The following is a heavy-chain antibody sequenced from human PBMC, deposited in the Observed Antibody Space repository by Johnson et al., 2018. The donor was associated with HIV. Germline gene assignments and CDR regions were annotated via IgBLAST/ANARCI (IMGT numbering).Heavy chain of an antibody. CDR3: AKALLLWFGEALHAFDI. CDR2: LWYDGSNK. D-gene: IGHD3-10*01. J-gene: IGHJ3*02. Sequence: QMLLVESGGGVVQPGRSLRLSCAASGFTFSTYGMHWVRQAPGKGLAWVAVLWYDGSNKYYADSVKGRFTISRDNSKNTLYLQMNSLRAEDTAVYYCAKALLLWFGEALHAFDIWGQGTMVTVSS. CDR1: GFTFSTYG. V-gene: IGHV3-33*06.